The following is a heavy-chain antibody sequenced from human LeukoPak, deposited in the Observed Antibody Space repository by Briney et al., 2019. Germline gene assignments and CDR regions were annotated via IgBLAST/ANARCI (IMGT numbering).Heavy chain of an antibody. CDR3: ARSQYITMIVARLYQFDD. Sequence: GASVKVSCKAFGYTFTSNYMHWVRQAPGQGLDWMGIINPSAGITTYAQKFQGRVAMTKDTSTSTVYMELSSLRSEDTAVYYCARSQYITMIVARLYQFDDWGQGTLVTVSS. CDR2: INPSAGIT. J-gene: IGHJ4*02. CDR1: GYTFTSNY. V-gene: IGHV1-46*01. D-gene: IGHD3-22*01.